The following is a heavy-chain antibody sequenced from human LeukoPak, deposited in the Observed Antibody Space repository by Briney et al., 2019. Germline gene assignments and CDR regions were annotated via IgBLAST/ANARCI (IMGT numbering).Heavy chain of an antibody. D-gene: IGHD3-10*01. CDR1: GGSISSYY. V-gene: IGHV4-59*01. CDR3: GRTEYYFDY. J-gene: IGHJ4*02. CDR2: IYYSGST. Sequence: PSETLSLTCTVSGGSISSYYWSWIRQPPGKGLEWIGYIYYSGSTSYNPSLKSRVTMSADTSKNQFSLKLSSVTAADTAVYYCGRTEYYFDYWGQGTLVTVSS.